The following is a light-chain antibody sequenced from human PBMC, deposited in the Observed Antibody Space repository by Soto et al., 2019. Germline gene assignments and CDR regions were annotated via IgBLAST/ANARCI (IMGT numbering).Light chain of an antibody. Sequence: EIVLTQSPATLSLSPGERATLSCRASQSVRSYLAWYQQKPGQAPRLLIHDASSRATGIPARFSGSGSGTDFTLTISSLEPEDFAVYYCQQRTNWPQLTFGGGTKVEIK. CDR3: QQRTNWPQLT. J-gene: IGKJ4*01. CDR2: DAS. V-gene: IGKV3-11*01. CDR1: QSVRSY.